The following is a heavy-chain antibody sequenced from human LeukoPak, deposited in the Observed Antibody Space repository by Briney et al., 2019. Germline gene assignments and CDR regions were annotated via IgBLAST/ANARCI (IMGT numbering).Heavy chain of an antibody. Sequence: PGGSLRLSCAASGFTFSSYAMSWVRQAPGKGLEWVSAISGSGGSTYYADSVKGRFTISRDNSKNTLYLQMNSLRAEDTAVYYCARGSPFDGSWYYFDYWGQGTLVTVSS. V-gene: IGHV3-23*01. D-gene: IGHD6-13*01. CDR1: GFTFSSYA. CDR3: ARGSPFDGSWYYFDY. J-gene: IGHJ4*02. CDR2: ISGSGGST.